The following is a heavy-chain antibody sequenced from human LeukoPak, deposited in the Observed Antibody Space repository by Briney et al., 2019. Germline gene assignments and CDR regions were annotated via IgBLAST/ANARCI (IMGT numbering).Heavy chain of an antibody. CDR3: AKDVYYYDSSGYYDY. J-gene: IGHJ4*02. Sequence: GGSLRLSCAASGFTFSSYAMSWVRQAPGKGLGWVSAISGSGGSTYYADSVKGRFTISRDNSKNTLYLQMNSLRAEDTAVYYCAKDVYYYDSSGYYDYWGQGTLVTVSS. CDR1: GFTFSSYA. CDR2: ISGSGGST. V-gene: IGHV3-23*01. D-gene: IGHD3-22*01.